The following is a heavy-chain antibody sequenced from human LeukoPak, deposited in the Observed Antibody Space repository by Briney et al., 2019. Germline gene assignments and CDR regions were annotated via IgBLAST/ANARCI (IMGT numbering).Heavy chain of an antibody. CDR3: AQGGLRYFDWLLDYYHYGMDV. V-gene: IGHV3-30*03. Sequence: GGSLRLSCAASGFTFSSYGMHWVRQAPGKGLEWVAVISYDGSNKFYADSVKGRFTISRDNSKNTLYLQMNSLRAEDTAVYYCAQGGLRYFDWLLDYYHYGMDVWGQGTTVTVSS. J-gene: IGHJ6*02. CDR2: ISYDGSNK. CDR1: GFTFSSYG. D-gene: IGHD3-9*01.